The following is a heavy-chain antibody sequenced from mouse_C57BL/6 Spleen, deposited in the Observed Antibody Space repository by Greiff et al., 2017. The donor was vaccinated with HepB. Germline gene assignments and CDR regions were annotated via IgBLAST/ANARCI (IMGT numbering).Heavy chain of an antibody. Sequence: DVKLQESGGGLVQPGGSMKLSCVASGFTFSNYWMNWVRQSPEKGLEWVAQIRLKSDNYATHYAESVKGRFTISRDDSKSSVYLQMNNLRAEDTGIYYCTYYDYGGTTFYAMDYWGQGTSVTVSS. J-gene: IGHJ4*01. CDR2: IRLKSDNYAT. V-gene: IGHV6-3*01. D-gene: IGHD2-4*01. CDR3: TYYDYGGTTFYAMDY. CDR1: GFTFSNYW.